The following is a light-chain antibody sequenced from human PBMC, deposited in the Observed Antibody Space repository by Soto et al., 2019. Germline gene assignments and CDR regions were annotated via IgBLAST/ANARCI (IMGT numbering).Light chain of an antibody. J-gene: IGLJ2*01. CDR3: QVWDSSTVV. Sequence: SSELTQPLSVSVALGQTARITCGGNNIGSKNVHWYQQKPGQAPVLVISRDSKRPSGIPERFSGSNSGNTATLTISRAQAGDEADYYCQVWDSSTVVFGGGTKLTVL. CDR2: RDS. V-gene: IGLV3-9*01. CDR1: NIGSKN.